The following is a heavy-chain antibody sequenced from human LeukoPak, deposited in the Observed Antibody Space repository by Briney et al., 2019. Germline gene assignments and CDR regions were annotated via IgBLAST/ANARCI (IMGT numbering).Heavy chain of an antibody. Sequence: GESLKISCKGSGYSFTNYWIGWVRQMPGKGLEWMGIIHPGDSGTRYSPPFQGEVTMSVDECITTAYLQWSSLRASDSAIYYCARGGTYRYGSSDYWGQGTLVTVSS. CDR2: IHPGDSGT. CDR3: ARGGTYRYGSSDY. D-gene: IGHD5-18*01. CDR1: GYSFTNYW. V-gene: IGHV5-51*01. J-gene: IGHJ4*02.